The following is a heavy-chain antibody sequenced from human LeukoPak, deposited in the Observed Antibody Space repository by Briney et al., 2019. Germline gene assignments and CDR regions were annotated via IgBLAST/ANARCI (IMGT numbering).Heavy chain of an antibody. J-gene: IGHJ4*02. D-gene: IGHD6-13*01. V-gene: IGHV1-2*02. CDR1: GYTFTGYY. CDR2: INPNSGGT. Sequence: ASVKVSCKASGYTFTGYYMHWVRQAPGQGLEWMGWINPNSGGTDYAQKFQGRVTMTRDTSISTAYMELSRLTSDGTAVYYCARDAIAAAGTGGWGQGTLVTVSS. CDR3: ARDAIAAAGTGG.